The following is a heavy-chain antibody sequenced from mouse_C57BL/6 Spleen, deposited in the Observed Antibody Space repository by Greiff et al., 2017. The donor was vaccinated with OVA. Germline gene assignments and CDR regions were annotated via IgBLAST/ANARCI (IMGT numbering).Heavy chain of an antibody. J-gene: IGHJ4*01. CDR3: AKNRNYALYAMDY. V-gene: IGHV2-5*01. D-gene: IGHD2-4*01. Sequence: VQLKESGPGLVQPSQSLSITCTVSGFSLTSYGVHWVRQSPGKGLEWLGVIWRGGSTDYNAAFMSRLSITKDNSKSQVFFKMNSLQADDTAIYYCAKNRNYALYAMDYWGQGTSVTVSS. CDR1: GFSLTSYG. CDR2: IWRGGST.